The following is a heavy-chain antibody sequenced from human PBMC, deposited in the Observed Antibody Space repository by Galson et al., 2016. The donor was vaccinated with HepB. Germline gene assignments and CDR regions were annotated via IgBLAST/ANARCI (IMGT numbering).Heavy chain of an antibody. CDR1: GFTFSNYA. V-gene: IGHV3-23*01. J-gene: IGHJ4*02. Sequence: SLRLSCAASGFTFSNYAMTWVRQAPGKGLEWVSGISGSGANTHYANAVKGRFTISRDNSNNTLYVQVNSLRAEDTALYFCARYSNSWAPFDYWGQGRLVTVSS. CDR2: ISGSGANT. D-gene: IGHD6-13*01. CDR3: ARYSNSWAPFDY.